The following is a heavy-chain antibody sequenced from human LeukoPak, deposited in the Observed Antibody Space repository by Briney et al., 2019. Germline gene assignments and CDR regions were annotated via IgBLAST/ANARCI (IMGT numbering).Heavy chain of an antibody. CDR1: GFTFSSYG. V-gene: IGHV3-23*01. J-gene: IGHJ3*02. Sequence: GGSLRLSCAASGFTFSSYGVSWVRQAPGKGLEWVSAISGSGGSTYYADSVKGRFTISRDNSKNTLNLQMNSLRAEDTAVYYCARESGVAVARNRDAFDIWGQGTMVTVSS. CDR2: ISGSGGST. D-gene: IGHD6-19*01. CDR3: ARESGVAVARNRDAFDI.